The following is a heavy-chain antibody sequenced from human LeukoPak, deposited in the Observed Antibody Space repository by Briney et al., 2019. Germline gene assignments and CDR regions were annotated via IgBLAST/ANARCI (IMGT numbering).Heavy chain of an antibody. D-gene: IGHD3-16*01. J-gene: IGHJ6*02. CDR2: IKKDGSET. CDR3: ARGGGLDV. Sequence: GGSLRHSCAASGFTLSTYWMSWVRQVPGKGLEWVANIKKDGSETYYGDSVKGRFTISRDNAKNSLYLQMSNLRAEDTAVYFCARGGGLDVWGQGATVTVSS. V-gene: IGHV3-7*03. CDR1: GFTLSTYW.